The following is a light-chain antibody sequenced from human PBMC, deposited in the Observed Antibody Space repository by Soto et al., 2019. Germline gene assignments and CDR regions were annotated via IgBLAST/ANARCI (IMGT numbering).Light chain of an antibody. J-gene: IGKJ4*01. Sequence: AIRMTQSPSSFSASTGDRVTITCRASQGISSYLAWYQQKPGKAPKLLIYAASTLQSGVPSRFRGSGSGTDFTLTISCLQSEDFATYYCQQYYSYPRLTFGGGTKVEIK. V-gene: IGKV1-8*01. CDR1: QGISSY. CDR2: AAS. CDR3: QQYYSYPRLT.